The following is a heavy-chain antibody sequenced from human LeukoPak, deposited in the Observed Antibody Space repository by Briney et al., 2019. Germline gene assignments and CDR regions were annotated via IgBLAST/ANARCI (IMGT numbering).Heavy chain of an antibody. J-gene: IGHJ5*02. V-gene: IGHV4-39*07. Sequence: SETLSLTCTVSGGSISGSSYYWGWIRQPPGKGLEWIGSIYYSGSTYYNPSLKSRVTISVDTSKNQFSLKLSSVTAADTAVYYCARFPAMVEGGRFDPWGQGTLVTVSS. CDR2: IYYSGST. D-gene: IGHD5-18*01. CDR3: ARFPAMVEGGRFDP. CDR1: GGSISGSSYY.